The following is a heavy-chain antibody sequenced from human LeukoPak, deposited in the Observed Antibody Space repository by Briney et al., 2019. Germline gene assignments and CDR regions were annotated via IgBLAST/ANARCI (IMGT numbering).Heavy chain of an antibody. D-gene: IGHD3-10*01. CDR2: ISGSGAST. CDR1: GFTFSSYA. Sequence: GGPLRLSCAASGFTFSSYAMSWVRQAPGKGPEWVSVISGSGASTDYADSVKGRFTVSRDNSKNTLHLQMNSLRAEDTAVYYCARGPGGATGEAFDIWGRGTMVTVSS. J-gene: IGHJ3*02. V-gene: IGHV3-23*01. CDR3: ARGPGGATGEAFDI.